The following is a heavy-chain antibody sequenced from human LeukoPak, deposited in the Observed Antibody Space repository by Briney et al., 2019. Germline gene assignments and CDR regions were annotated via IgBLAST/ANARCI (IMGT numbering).Heavy chain of an antibody. CDR1: GYTFTGYY. CDR3: ARDYDGFVSILWFGELPPLPGY. J-gene: IGHJ4*02. D-gene: IGHD3-10*01. V-gene: IGHV1-2*02. Sequence: GASVKVSCEASGYTFTGYYVHWVRQAPGQGLEWMGWINPNSGGTNYAQKFQGRVTMTRDTSISTAYMELSRLRSDDTAVYYCARDYDGFVSILWFGELPPLPGYWGQGTLVTVSS. CDR2: INPNSGGT.